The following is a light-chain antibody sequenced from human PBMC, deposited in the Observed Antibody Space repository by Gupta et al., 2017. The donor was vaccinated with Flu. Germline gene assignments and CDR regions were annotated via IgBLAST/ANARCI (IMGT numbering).Light chain of an antibody. CDR2: RNG. Sequence: TATLTCTGNNDNVGHLGAAWLQHHQGHPPKLLSYRNGNRPSGISERFSASRSGNTASLTISGLQSEDEADYYCSAWDTSVGGWVFGGGTKLTVL. CDR1: NDNVGHLG. J-gene: IGLJ3*02. CDR3: SAWDTSVGGWV. V-gene: IGLV10-54*04.